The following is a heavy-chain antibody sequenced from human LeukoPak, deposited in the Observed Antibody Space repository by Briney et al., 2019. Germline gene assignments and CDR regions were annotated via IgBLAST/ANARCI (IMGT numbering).Heavy chain of an antibody. J-gene: IGHJ4*02. CDR1: GGTFSNFG. V-gene: IGHV1-69*04. Sequence: SVKVSCMASGGTFSNFGITWVRQAPGQGLEWMGRIIPIPGITNYAQKFQGRVTVTADKSTTTAYLELTSLISEDTAVYYCATDLTGSDDYWGQGTLVTVSS. CDR3: ATDLTGSDDY. D-gene: IGHD3-10*01. CDR2: IIPIPGIT.